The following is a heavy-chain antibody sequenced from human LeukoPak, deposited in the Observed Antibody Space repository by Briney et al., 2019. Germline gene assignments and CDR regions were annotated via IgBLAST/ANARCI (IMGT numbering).Heavy chain of an antibody. V-gene: IGHV6-1*01. D-gene: IGHD2-15*01. CDR1: GDSVSAYRAV. J-gene: IGHJ2*01. CDR3: ARAPIGGWYFDL. Sequence: SQTLSLTCAISGDSVSAYRAVWAWIRQSPSRGLEWLGRTYYRSKWSNDYAVSVKSRITINPDTSQNQFSLQLNSLTPEDTAVYYCARAPIGGWYFDLWGRGTLVTVSS. CDR2: TYYRSKWSN.